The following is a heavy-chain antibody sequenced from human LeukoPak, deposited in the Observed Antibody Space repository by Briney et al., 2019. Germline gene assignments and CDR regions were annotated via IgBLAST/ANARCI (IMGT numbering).Heavy chain of an antibody. D-gene: IGHD6-19*01. CDR3: ARDRTRTGYSSGWYHDY. J-gene: IGHJ4*02. V-gene: IGHV1-2*02. CDR1: GYTFTGYY. Sequence: ASVKVSCKASGYTFTGYYMHWVRQAPGQGLEWMGWITPNNGGTNYAQKLQGKVTMTRDTSISTAYMELSRLRSDDTAVYYCARDRTRTGYSSGWYHDYWGQGTLVTVSS. CDR2: ITPNNGGT.